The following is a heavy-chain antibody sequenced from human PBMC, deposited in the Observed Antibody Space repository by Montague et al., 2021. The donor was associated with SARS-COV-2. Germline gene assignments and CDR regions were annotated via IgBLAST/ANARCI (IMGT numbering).Heavy chain of an antibody. CDR1: GGSFSGYY. Sequence: SETLSLTCAVYGGSFSGYYWSWIRQPPGKGLEWIGEINHSGRTTYNPSLKSRVTISVETPKNQFSLKLSSVTAADPAGYYCARGRRILLWFGELFAGGDYYGMDVWGQGTTVTVSS. D-gene: IGHD3-10*01. V-gene: IGHV4-34*01. CDR3: ARGRRILLWFGELFAGGDYYGMDV. CDR2: INHSGRT. J-gene: IGHJ6*02.